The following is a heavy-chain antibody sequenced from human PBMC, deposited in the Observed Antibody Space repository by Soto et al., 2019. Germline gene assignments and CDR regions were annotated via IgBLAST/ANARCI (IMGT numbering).Heavy chain of an antibody. D-gene: IGHD3-10*01. CDR1: GFTFSNYG. V-gene: IGHV3-33*01. Sequence: QVQLVESGGGVVQPGRSLRLSCAASGFTFSNYGMHWVRQAPGKGLEWVAVILNDGSNRYHADSVKDRFTISRDNSKTTLYLQMNSLRAEETDVYYCARDDEYSGNGMDVWGQGTTVTVS. CDR3: ARDDEYSGNGMDV. J-gene: IGHJ6*02. CDR2: ILNDGSNR.